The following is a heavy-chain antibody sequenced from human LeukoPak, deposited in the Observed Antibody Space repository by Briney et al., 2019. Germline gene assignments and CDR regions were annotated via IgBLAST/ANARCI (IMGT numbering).Heavy chain of an antibody. J-gene: IGHJ6*03. CDR2: ISAYNGNT. CDR1: GYTFTSYG. V-gene: IGHV1-18*01. CDR3: ARDSPSYYDFWSGYPYYYYYMDV. D-gene: IGHD3-3*01. Sequence: ASVKVSCKASGYTFTSYGISWVRQAPGQGLEWMGWISAYNGNTNYAQKLQGRVTMTTDTSTSTAYMELRSLRSDDTAVYYCARDSPSYYDFWSGYPYYYYYMDVWGKGTTVTVSS.